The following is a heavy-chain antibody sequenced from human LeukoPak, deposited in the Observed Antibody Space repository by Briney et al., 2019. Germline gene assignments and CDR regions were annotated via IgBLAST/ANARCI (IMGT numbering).Heavy chain of an antibody. CDR1: GGSFSGYY. Sequence: SETLSLTCAVYGGSFSGYYWSWVRQPPGKGLEWIGEINHSGSTNYNPSLKSRVTISVDTSKNQFSLKLSSVTAAATAVTYCERGGGGGSYAAGGDWGGRGTVATVS. CDR2: INHSGST. J-gene: IGHJ4*02. CDR3: ERGGGGGSYAAGGDW. D-gene: IGHD2-21*02. V-gene: IGHV4-34*01.